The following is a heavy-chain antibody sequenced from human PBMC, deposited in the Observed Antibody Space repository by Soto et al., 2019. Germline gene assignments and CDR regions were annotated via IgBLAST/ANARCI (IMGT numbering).Heavy chain of an antibody. CDR2: IIPVLGVA. CDR3: AGARDVAAPGTVETNYYYGMDV. V-gene: IGHV1-69*02. D-gene: IGHD6-13*01. J-gene: IGHJ6*02. CDR1: GGNFRSQS. Sequence: QVQLVQSGAEVKKPGSSVKVSCKASGGNFRSQSISISWVRQAPGQGLEWMGRIIPVLGVANYAQKFQGRVTITADKSTGTVHVEMRSLRSEDTATYYCAGARDVAAPGTVETNYYYGMDVWGQGTTVTVSS.